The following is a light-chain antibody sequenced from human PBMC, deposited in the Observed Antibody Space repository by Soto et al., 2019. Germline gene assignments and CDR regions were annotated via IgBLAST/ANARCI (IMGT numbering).Light chain of an antibody. V-gene: IGKV1-5*01. CDR2: DAS. J-gene: IGKJ1*01. Sequence: DIQMTQSPSTLSASVGDRVTITCRASQSISSWLAWYQQKPGKAPKLLIYDASSLESGVPSRFSGIGSGTEVSLTISSLQPDDFATYYCQQYNSYLRTFGQGTKVEIK. CDR3: QQYNSYLRT. CDR1: QSISSW.